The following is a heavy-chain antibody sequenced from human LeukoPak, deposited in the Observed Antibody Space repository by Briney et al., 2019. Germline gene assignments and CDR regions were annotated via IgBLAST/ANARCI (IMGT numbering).Heavy chain of an antibody. CDR2: NSWNDQK. CDR1: GLSRIPRGAG. V-gene: IGHV2-5*01. J-gene: IGHJ3*02. Sequence: SGPTLVIPPQTLTLTFSLSGLSRIPRGAGVGWIRQAPGKALECLALNSWNDQKRHSPSLRSMLTITKDTSKLQVVLAVTNVDPVDTATYYCAHTQYSFDSGGVDEAFGIWGQGTMVTVSS. D-gene: IGHD3-22*01. CDR3: AHTQYSFDSGGVDEAFGI.